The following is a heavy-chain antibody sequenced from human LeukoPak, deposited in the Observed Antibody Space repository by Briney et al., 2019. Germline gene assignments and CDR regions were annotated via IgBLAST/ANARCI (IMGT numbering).Heavy chain of an antibody. CDR2: ISSSSYI. J-gene: IGHJ4*02. Sequence: PGGSLRLSCAASGFTFSSYSMNWVRQAPGKGLEWVSSISSSSYIYYADSVKGRFTISRDNAKNSLYLQMNSLRAEDTAVYYCARQRGSGCLDYWGQGTLVTVSS. CDR1: GFTFSSYS. V-gene: IGHV3-21*01. CDR3: ARQRGSGCLDY. D-gene: IGHD6-19*01.